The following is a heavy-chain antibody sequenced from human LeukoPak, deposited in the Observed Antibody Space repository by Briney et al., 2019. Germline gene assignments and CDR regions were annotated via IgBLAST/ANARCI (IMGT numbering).Heavy chain of an antibody. CDR1: GGSISSSSYY. D-gene: IGHD6-6*01. J-gene: IGHJ6*03. CDR3: ARVGQLGPVWYYYYMDV. Sequence: SETLSLTCTVSGGSISSSSYYWGWIRQPPGKGLEWIGSIYHGGSTHYNPSLKSRVTISVDTSKNQFSLKLSSVTAADTAVYYCARVGQLGPVWYYYYMDVWGKGTTVTVSS. CDR2: IYHGGST. V-gene: IGHV4-39*07.